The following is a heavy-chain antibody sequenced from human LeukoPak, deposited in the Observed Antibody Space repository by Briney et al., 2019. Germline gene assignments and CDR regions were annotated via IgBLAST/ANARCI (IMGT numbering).Heavy chain of an antibody. V-gene: IGHV5-51*01. CDR1: GYSFTNNW. CDR2: TYPGDSNT. J-gene: IGHJ5*02. CDR3: VRSPACSSGTCYPNWFDP. Sequence: GESLKISCKGSGYSFTNNWIGWVRQMPGKGLEWMGITYPGDSNTRYSPSFQGQVTISADRSISSAYLQWSSLKASDTAMYYCVRSPACSSGTCYPNWFDPWGQGTLVTVSS. D-gene: IGHD2-15*01.